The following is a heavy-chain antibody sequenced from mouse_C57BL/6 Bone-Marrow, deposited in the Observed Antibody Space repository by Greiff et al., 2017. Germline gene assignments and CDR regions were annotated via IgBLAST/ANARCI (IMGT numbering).Heavy chain of an antibody. Sequence: QVQLKQSGAELVRPGASVTLSCRASGYTFSDYEMHWVKQTPVHGLEWIGAIDPETGGTAYNQKFKGKAILTADKSSSTAYMELRSLTSEDAAVYYCTRLDAPDYWGQGTTLTVSS. V-gene: IGHV1-15*01. CDR1: GYTFSDYE. CDR2: IDPETGGT. J-gene: IGHJ2*01. CDR3: TRLDAPDY.